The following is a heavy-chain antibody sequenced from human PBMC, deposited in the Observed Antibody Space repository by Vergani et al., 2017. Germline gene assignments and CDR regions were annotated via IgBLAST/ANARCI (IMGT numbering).Heavy chain of an antibody. Sequence: QVQLVQSGAEVKKPGSSVKVSCKASGGTFSSYAISWVRQAPGQGLEWMGRIIPILGIANYAQKFQGRVTITADKSTSTAYMELSSLRSEDTAVYSCAVDRIVVVPAASYYYYYIDVWGKGTTVTVSS. J-gene: IGHJ6*03. CDR2: IIPILGIA. CDR1: GGTFSSYA. V-gene: IGHV1-69*04. D-gene: IGHD2-2*01. CDR3: AVDRIVVVPAASYYYYYIDV.